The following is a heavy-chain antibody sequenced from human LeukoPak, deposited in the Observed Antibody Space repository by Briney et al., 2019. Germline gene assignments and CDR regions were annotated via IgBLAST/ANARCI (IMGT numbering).Heavy chain of an antibody. CDR2: VNHSGST. V-gene: IGHV4-34*01. Sequence: SETLSLTCAVYGGSFSGYYWCWIRQPPGKGLEWIGEVNHSGSTNYNPSLKSRVTISVDTSKNQFSLKLSSVTAADTAVYYCARLPLDAFDIWGQGTMVTVSS. J-gene: IGHJ3*02. CDR3: ARLPLDAFDI. CDR1: GGSFSGYY.